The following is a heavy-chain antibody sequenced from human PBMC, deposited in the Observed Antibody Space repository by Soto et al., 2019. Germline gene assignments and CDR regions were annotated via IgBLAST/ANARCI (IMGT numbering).Heavy chain of an antibody. D-gene: IGHD2-8*01. CDR1: GFIFSSYG. CDR2: IWYDGTNK. CDR3: AREMDGS. Sequence: PGGSLRLSCAASGFIFSSYGIHWVRQAPGKGLEWVAFIWYDGTNKNYADSVKGRFTIPRDDSKNTVYLQMNSLRVEDTAVYYCAREMDGSWGQGTLVTVSS. J-gene: IGHJ5*02. V-gene: IGHV3-33*01.